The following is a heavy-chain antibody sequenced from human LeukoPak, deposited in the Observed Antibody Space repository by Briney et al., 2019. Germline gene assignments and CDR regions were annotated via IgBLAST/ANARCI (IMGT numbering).Heavy chain of an antibody. J-gene: IGHJ4*02. CDR2: ISGSGGST. V-gene: IGHV3-23*01. CDR3: AKDSSPSLNYYGSGVDY. CDR1: GFTFSSYG. Sequence: GGTLRLSCAASGFTFSSYGMSWVRQAPGKGLEWVSAISGSGGSTYYADSVKGRFTISRDNSKNTLYLQMNSLRAEDTAVYYCAKDSSPSLNYYGSGVDYWGQGTLVTVSS. D-gene: IGHD3-10*01.